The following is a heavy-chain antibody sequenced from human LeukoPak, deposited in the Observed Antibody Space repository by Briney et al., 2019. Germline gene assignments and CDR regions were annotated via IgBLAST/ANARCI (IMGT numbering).Heavy chain of an antibody. V-gene: IGHV4-59*11. Sequence: PSETLSLTCTVSGGSISSQYWSWIRQPPGKGLEWIGYIYYSGSTNYNPSLKSRVTISVDTSKNQFSLKLSSVTAADTAVYYCARISSSWYYFDYWGQGTLVTVSS. CDR1: GGSISSQY. J-gene: IGHJ4*02. CDR3: ARISSSWYYFDY. CDR2: IYYSGST. D-gene: IGHD6-13*01.